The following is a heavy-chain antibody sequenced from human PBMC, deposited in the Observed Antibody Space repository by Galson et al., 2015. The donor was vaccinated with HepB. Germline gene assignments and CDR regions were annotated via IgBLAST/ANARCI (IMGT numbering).Heavy chain of an antibody. CDR3: ARDTFAYYYDSSGYLFDY. CDR1: GFTFSSYS. V-gene: IGHV3-21*01. Sequence: SLRLSCAASGFTFSSYSMNWVRQAPGKGLEWVSSISSSSSYIYYADSVKGRFTISRDNAKNSLYLQMNSLRAEDTAVYYCARDTFAYYYDSSGYLFDYWGQGTLVTVSS. CDR2: ISSSSSYI. D-gene: IGHD3-22*01. J-gene: IGHJ4*02.